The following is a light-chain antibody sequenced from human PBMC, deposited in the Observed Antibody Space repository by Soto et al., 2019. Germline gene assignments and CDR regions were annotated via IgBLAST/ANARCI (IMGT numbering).Light chain of an antibody. V-gene: IGKV1-39*01. J-gene: IGKJ1*01. Sequence: EIQMTQSPSCLSASVGDIVIIICRASQSIISYLNWYQQKPGKAPKLLIYAASSLQSGVPSRFSGSGSETDFTLTISSLQPEDFATYSCQHITTWTFGQGTKVDI. CDR2: AAS. CDR1: QSIISY. CDR3: QHITTWT.